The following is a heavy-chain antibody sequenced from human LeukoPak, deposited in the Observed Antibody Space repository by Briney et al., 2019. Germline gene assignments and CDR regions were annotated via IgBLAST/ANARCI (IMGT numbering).Heavy chain of an antibody. V-gene: IGHV1-2*02. Sequence: ASVKVSCKASGYTFTGYYMHWVRQAPGQGLEWMGWINPNSGGTNYAQKFQGRVTMTRDTSISTAYMELSRLRSEDTAVYYCARSFGVAATHNWFDPWGQGTLVTVSS. J-gene: IGHJ5*02. CDR2: INPNSGGT. CDR1: GYTFTGYY. D-gene: IGHD2-15*01. CDR3: ARSFGVAATHNWFDP.